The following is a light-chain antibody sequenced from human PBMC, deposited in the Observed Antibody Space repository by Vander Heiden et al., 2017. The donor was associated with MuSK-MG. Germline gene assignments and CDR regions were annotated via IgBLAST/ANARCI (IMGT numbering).Light chain of an antibody. CDR1: QSLSINY. CDR2: DAS. CDR3: QQDDSSLT. V-gene: IGKV3-20*01. J-gene: IGKJ1*01. Sequence: EIVLTQSPGTLSLSPGERATLSCRASQSLSINYLEWYQQKPGQAPRLLIYDASSRADGIADRFSGSGYGTDFTLTSSRREHEDFAVYYWQQDDSSLTFGQGTKVEIK.